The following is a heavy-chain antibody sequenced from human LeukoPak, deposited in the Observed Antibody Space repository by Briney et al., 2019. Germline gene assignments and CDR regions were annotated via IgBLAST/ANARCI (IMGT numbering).Heavy chain of an antibody. V-gene: IGHV1-18*04. Sequence: GASVKVSCQGSGYNFDRYGVSWVRQAPGQGLEWMGWISTYNGNTIYAQKFEGRVTMTTDTSTNTVYMDLRSLRSDDTAVYYCARDLGHCRNIICSSSAYWGQGTLVTVSS. D-gene: IGHD2-2*01. J-gene: IGHJ4*02. CDR2: ISTYNGNT. CDR1: GYNFDRYG. CDR3: ARDLGHCRNIICSSSAY.